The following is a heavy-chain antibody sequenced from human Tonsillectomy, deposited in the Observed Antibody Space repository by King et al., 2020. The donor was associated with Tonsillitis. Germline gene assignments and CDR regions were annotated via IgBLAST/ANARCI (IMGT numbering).Heavy chain of an antibody. V-gene: IGHV4-59*01. CDR2: IYYSGII. Sequence: QLQESGPGLVKPSETLSLTCTVSGGSISSYYWSWIRQSPGKGLEWIGYIYYSGIINYNPSLKSRLTISLDTSKNQFSLKLISVTAADTAVYYCARDNPHYGDYWVHAFDIWGQGTRVTVSS. CDR3: ARDNPHYGDYWVHAFDI. J-gene: IGHJ3*02. CDR1: GGSISSYY. D-gene: IGHD4-17*01.